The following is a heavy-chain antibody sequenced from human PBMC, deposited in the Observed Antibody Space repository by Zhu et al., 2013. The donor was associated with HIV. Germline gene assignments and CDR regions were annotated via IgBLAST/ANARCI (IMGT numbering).Heavy chain of an antibody. V-gene: IGHV1-69*01. CDR3: ARMDKGSCTATTCPDWFDP. CDR1: GGTFSSYA. D-gene: IGHD2-8*02. CDR2: IIPIFGTA. Sequence: QVQLVQSGAEVKKPGSSVKVSCKASGGTFSSYAISWVRQAPGQGLEWMGGIIPIFGTANYAQKFQGRVTITADESTSTAYMELSSLRSEDTAVYYCARMDKGSCTATTCPDWFDPVGPGNPGPPSPQ. J-gene: IGHJ5*02.